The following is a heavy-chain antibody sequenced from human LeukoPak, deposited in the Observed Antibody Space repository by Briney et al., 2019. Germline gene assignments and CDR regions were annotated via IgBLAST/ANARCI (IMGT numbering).Heavy chain of an antibody. CDR2: ISYHGTNK. CDR1: GFTFSSYG. V-gene: IGHV3-30*03. CDR3: ARVPLGGAGTSSDYFDY. D-gene: IGHD6-13*01. J-gene: IGHJ4*02. Sequence: QAGGSLRLSCAASGFTFSSYGMHWVRQAPGKGLEWVAVISYHGTNKYYADSVKGRFTISRDNSKNTLYLQMNSLRAEDTAVYYCARVPLGGAGTSSDYFDYWGQGTLVTVSS.